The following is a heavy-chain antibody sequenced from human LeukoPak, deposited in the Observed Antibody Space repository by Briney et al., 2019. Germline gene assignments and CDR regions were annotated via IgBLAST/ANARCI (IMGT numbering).Heavy chain of an antibody. CDR1: GFTFSSYA. Sequence: GGSVRLSCAASGFTFSSYAMSWVRQAPGKGLEWVSAISGSGGSTYYADSVNGRFTISRDNSKNTLYLQMNSLRAEDTAVYYCAKGEFITMVPFDYSGEGTLVTVSS. CDR3: AKGEFITMVPFDY. CDR2: ISGSGGST. V-gene: IGHV3-23*01. J-gene: IGHJ4*02. D-gene: IGHD3-10*01.